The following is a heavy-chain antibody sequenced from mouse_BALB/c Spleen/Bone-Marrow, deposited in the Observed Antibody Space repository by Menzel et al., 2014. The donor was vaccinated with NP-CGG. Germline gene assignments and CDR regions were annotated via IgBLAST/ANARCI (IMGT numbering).Heavy chain of an antibody. CDR1: GYSITSGYY. CDR2: ISYDGSN. CDR3: ARDLLWSY. D-gene: IGHD2-1*01. J-gene: IGHJ4*01. Sequence: EVQLVESGPGLVKPSQSLSLTCSVTGYSITSGYYWNWIRQFPGNKLEWVGYISYDGSNNYNPSLKNRISITRDTSRNQFFLKLNSVTTEDTATYYCARDLLWSYWGQGTSVTVSS. V-gene: IGHV3-6*02.